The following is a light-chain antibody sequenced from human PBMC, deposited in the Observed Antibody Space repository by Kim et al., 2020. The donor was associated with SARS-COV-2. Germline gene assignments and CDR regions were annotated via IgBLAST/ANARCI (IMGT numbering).Light chain of an antibody. CDR1: SSNVGTNY. J-gene: IGLJ2*01. CDR2: TNN. CDR3: AAWDDSLSVRV. Sequence: QSVLTQPPSASGTPGQRVTISCSGSSSNVGTNYLNWYQQLPGTAPKLLISTNNQRPSGVPDRFSASKSGTSASLAISGLRSEDEADYYCAAWDDSLSVRVFGGGTKLTVL. V-gene: IGLV1-47*01.